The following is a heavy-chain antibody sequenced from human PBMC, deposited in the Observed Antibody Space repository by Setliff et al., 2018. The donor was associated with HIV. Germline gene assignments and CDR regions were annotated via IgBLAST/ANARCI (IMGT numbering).Heavy chain of an antibody. CDR3: AKDDRYYYDTSDSPSNWFDP. D-gene: IGHD3-22*01. CDR1: GYIFIDYY. J-gene: IGHJ5*02. V-gene: IGHV1-46*01. Sequence: ASVKVSCKASGYIFIDYYMHWVRQAPGQGLEWMGMINPRGGSTSYAQNFQGRVTMTRDTSTHTVYMELSSLRSEDTAAYYCAKDDRYYYDTSDSPSNWFDPWGQGSLVTVSS. CDR2: INPRGGST.